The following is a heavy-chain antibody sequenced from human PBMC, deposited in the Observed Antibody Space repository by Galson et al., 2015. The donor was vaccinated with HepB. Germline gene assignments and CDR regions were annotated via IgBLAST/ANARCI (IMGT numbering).Heavy chain of an antibody. V-gene: IGHV3-15*07. CDR3: TTGLDYYDSSGYYTYYYYYMDV. CDR2: IKSKTDGGTT. D-gene: IGHD3-22*01. CDR1: GFTFSNAW. J-gene: IGHJ6*03. Sequence: SLRLSCAASGFTFSNAWMNWVRQAPGKGLEWVGRIKSKTDGGTTDYAAPVKGRFTISRDDSKNTLYLQMNSLKTEDTAVYYCTTGLDYYDSSGYYTYYYYYMDVWGKGTTVTVSS.